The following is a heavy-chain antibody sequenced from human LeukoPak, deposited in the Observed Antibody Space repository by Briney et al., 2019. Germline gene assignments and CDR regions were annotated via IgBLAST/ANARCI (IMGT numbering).Heavy chain of an antibody. D-gene: IGHD3-10*01. Sequence: PGGSLRLSCAASGLTFSDHYFDWVRQAPGKGLERVSRLRSKAESYTTNYAAPVKGRFTISRDDSKNSLYLQMNSLKIENSAVYYCVRGAKVRGDAFDIWGRGTAVTVSS. CDR3: VRGAKVRGDAFDI. J-gene: IGHJ3*02. CDR2: LRSKAESYTT. V-gene: IGHV3-72*01. CDR1: GLTFSDHY.